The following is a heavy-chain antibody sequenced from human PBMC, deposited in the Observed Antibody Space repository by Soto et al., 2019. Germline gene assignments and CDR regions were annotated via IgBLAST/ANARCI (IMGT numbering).Heavy chain of an antibody. J-gene: IGHJ4*02. CDR3: ARGAVGATPFDY. V-gene: IGHV4-31*03. CDR1: GGSISSGGYY. D-gene: IGHD1-26*01. Sequence: SETLSLTCTVSGGSISSGGYYWSWIRQHPGKGLEWIGYIYYSGSTYYNPSLKSRVTISVDTSKNQFSLKLSSVTAADTAVYYCARGAVGATPFDYWRQGTLVTVSS. CDR2: IYYSGST.